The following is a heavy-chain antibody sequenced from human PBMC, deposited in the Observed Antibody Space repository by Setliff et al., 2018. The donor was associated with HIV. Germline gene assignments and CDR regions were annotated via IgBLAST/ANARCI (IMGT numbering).Heavy chain of an antibody. D-gene: IGHD4-17*01. J-gene: IGHJ3*02. CDR1: GFTFSSYW. CDR2: IKQDGSEK. CDR3: ARLSTNYGEHDAFDI. Sequence: GSLRLSCAASGFTFSSYWMSWVRQAPGKGLEWVANIKQDGSEKYYVDSVKGRFTISRDNAKNSLYLQMNSLRAEDTAVYYCARLSTNYGEHDAFDIWGQGTMVTVSS. V-gene: IGHV3-7*01.